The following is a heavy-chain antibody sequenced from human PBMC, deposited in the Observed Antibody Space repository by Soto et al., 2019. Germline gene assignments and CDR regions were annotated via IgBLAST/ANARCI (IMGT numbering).Heavy chain of an antibody. Sequence: GGSLRLSCGASGFTFSTFDMNWFRQAPGKGLEWVSYISTSGSPIYYADSMKGRFTISRDNAKNSLFLQMNSLRAEDTAVYYCARYGSGEHYWGQGTLVTVSS. CDR1: GFTFSTFD. CDR2: ISTSGSPI. V-gene: IGHV3-48*03. D-gene: IGHD6-19*01. J-gene: IGHJ4*02. CDR3: ARYGSGEHY.